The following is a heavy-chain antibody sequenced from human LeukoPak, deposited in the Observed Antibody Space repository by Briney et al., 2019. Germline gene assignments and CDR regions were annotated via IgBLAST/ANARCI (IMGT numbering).Heavy chain of an antibody. CDR1: GGSISSYY. CDR3: ARENIVVVPAAIWYYYYYMDV. D-gene: IGHD2-2*02. J-gene: IGHJ6*03. CDR2: IYYSGST. Sequence: PSETLSLTCTVSGGSISSYYWSWIRQPPGKGLEWIGYIYYSGSTNYNPSLKSRVTISVDTSKNQFSLKLSSVTAADTAVYYCARENIVVVPAAIWYYYYYMDVWGKGTTVTVSS. V-gene: IGHV4-59*01.